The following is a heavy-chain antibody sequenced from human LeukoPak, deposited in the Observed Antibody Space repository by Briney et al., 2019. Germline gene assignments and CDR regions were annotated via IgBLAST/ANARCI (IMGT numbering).Heavy chain of an antibody. D-gene: IGHD3-22*01. CDR2: ISGSGGTT. J-gene: IGHJ4*02. CDR3: ARGSTYYDSSGQVPFDY. Sequence: GSLRLSCAASGFTFNNYAMNWVRQAPGKGLEWVSVISGSGGTTYYADSVKGRFTISRDSSKNTLYLQMNSLRAEDTAVYYCARGSTYYDSSGQVPFDYWGQGTLVTVSS. CDR1: GFTFNNYA. V-gene: IGHV3-23*01.